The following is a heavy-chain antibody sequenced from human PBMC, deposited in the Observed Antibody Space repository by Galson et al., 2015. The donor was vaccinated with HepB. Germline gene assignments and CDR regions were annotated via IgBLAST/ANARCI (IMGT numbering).Heavy chain of an antibody. CDR2: ISSSGSTI. D-gene: IGHD5-18*01. CDR3: ARGGYSYAPYAFDI. V-gene: IGHV3-48*03. J-gene: IGHJ3*02. Sequence: SLRLSCAASGFTFSSYEMNWVRQAPGKGLEWVSYISSSGSTIYYADSVKGRFTISRDNAKNSLYLQMNSLRAEDTAVYYCARGGYSYAPYAFDIWGQGQWSPSLQ. CDR1: GFTFSSYE.